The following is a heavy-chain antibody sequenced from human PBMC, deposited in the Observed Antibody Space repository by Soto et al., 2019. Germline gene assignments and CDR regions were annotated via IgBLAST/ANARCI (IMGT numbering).Heavy chain of an antibody. Sequence: EVQLVESGGGSVQPGGSLRLHCAAFGFTFSSHWMYWVRQAPGKGLFWVSRINSEGSSRRYADSVNGRLTVARDNAKNTLYLQMNSLRAEDTAVYYCAREATYRSGRGMDVWGQGTLVTVSS. J-gene: IGHJ4*02. CDR2: INSEGSSR. CDR1: GFTFSSHW. V-gene: IGHV3-74*01. CDR3: AREATYRSGRGMDV. D-gene: IGHD3-10*01.